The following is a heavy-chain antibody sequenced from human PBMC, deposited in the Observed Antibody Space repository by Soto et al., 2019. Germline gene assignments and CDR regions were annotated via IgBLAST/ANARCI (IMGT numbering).Heavy chain of an antibody. CDR1: GGTFSSYA. Sequence: AVKDSCKASGGTFSSYAISWVRQAPAGGLEWMGGIIPIFGTANYEQKFQGRVTITADESTSTAYMELSSLRSEDTAVYYCAKWGGQLCWFDHWGQGTLVTVSS. CDR2: IIPIFGTA. V-gene: IGHV1-69*13. J-gene: IGHJ5*02. D-gene: IGHD6-6*01. CDR3: AKWGGQLCWFDH.